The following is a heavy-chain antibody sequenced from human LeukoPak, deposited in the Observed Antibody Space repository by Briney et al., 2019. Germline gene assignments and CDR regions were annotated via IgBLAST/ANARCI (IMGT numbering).Heavy chain of an antibody. V-gene: IGHV1-69*06. Sequence: SVKVSCKASGGTFSSYAISWVRQAPGQGLEWMGRIIPIFGTANYAQKLQGRVTITADKSTSTAYMEMSSLRSEDTAVYDCARTRGGSCPYWGQGTLVTVSS. D-gene: IGHD2-15*01. CDR3: ARTRGGSCPY. CDR1: GGTFSSYA. J-gene: IGHJ4*02. CDR2: IIPIFGTA.